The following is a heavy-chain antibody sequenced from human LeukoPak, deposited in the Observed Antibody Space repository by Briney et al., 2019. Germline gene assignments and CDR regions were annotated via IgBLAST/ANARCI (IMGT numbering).Heavy chain of an antibody. D-gene: IGHD1-26*01. CDR1: GFTFSSYS. Sequence: GGSLRLSCAASGFTFSSYSMNWVRQAPGKGLEWVSSISSSSSYIYYADSVKGRFTISRDNAKNSLYLQMNSLRAEDTAVYYCARDRGPIVGANNWFDPRGQGTLVTVSS. CDR2: ISSSSSYI. V-gene: IGHV3-21*01. CDR3: ARDRGPIVGANNWFDP. J-gene: IGHJ5*02.